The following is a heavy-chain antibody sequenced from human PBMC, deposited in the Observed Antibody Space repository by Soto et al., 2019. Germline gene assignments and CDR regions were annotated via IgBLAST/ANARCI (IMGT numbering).Heavy chain of an antibody. V-gene: IGHV3-23*01. D-gene: IGHD1-1*01. J-gene: IGHJ4*02. Sequence: XGSLILSSVAADFSFTHHAMTWVRLPPGKGLQWVAALSHDGGNIYYRDSVRGRFTISRDNSKNTLYLQMRSLKAEDTAVYFCAKQMGTWVDTAIDFWGQGTQVTVSS. CDR1: DFSFTHHA. CDR3: AKQMGTWVDTAIDF. CDR2: LSHDGGNI.